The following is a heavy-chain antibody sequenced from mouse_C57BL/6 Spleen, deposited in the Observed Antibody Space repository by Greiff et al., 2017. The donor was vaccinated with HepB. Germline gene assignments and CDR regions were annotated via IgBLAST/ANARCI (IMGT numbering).Heavy chain of an antibody. CDR3: TGPYDNTWFAY. D-gene: IGHD2-3*01. V-gene: IGHV6-3*01. CDR2: IRLKSDNYAT. Sequence: EVKLEESGGGLVQPGGSMKLSCVASGFTFSNYWMNWVRQSPEKGLEWVAQIRLKSDNYATHYAESVKGRFTISRDDSKSSVYLQMNNLRAEDTGIYYCTGPYDNTWFAYWGQGTLVTVSA. CDR1: GFTFSNYW. J-gene: IGHJ3*01.